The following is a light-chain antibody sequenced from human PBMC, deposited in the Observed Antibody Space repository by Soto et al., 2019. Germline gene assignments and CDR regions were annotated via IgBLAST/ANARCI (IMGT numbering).Light chain of an antibody. CDR3: QKYNSAPLT. CDR1: QGITNY. J-gene: IGKJ4*01. V-gene: IGKV1-27*01. CDR2: AAS. Sequence: DIQLTLFPSSLSASDGDRVTITSRASQGITNYLAWYQQKSGKVPKLLIYAASTLQTGVPSRFSGSGSGTDFTLTISSLQPEDFATYYCQKYNSAPLTFGGGTKVDIK.